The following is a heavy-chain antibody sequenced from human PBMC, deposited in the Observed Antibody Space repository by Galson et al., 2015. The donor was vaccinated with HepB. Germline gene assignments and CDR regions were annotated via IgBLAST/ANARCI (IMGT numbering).Heavy chain of an antibody. V-gene: IGHV3-72*01. J-gene: IGHJ4*02. CDR2: SRNRARGYST. D-gene: IGHD4-23*01. Sequence: GKGLEWVGRSRNRARGYSTAYAVSVRGRFTVSRDDSKNSVFLQMNRLRSEDTAVYYCARSEVTTVVADFDSWGQGTLVTVSP. CDR3: ARSEVTTVVADFDS.